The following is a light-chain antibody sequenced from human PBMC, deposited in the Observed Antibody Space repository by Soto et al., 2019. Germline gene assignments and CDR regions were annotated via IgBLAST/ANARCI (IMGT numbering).Light chain of an antibody. V-gene: IGLV1-47*01. J-gene: IGLJ1*01. Sequence: QSVLTQPPSPSGTPGQRVTIPCSGSSSNNGSTYVSWYQQLPGTAPKLLIYRNNQRPSGVPDRFSGSKSGTSASLAIGGLQAEDEADYYCAAWDDSRNGYVFGTGSKVTVL. CDR2: RNN. CDR3: AAWDDSRNGYV. CDR1: SSNNGSTY.